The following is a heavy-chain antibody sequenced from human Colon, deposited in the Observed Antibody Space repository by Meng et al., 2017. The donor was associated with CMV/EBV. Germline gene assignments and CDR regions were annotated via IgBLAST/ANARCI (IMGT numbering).Heavy chain of an antibody. CDR3: ARDGELCSSSRCYSFADY. Sequence: FIFSSDSLNWVRQAPGKGLEWVSSISSGGTYIYYGESMKGRFTISRDNAKNLLFLQMDSLRGEDTAVYYCARDGELCSSSRCYSFADYWGPGTLVTVSS. J-gene: IGHJ4*02. V-gene: IGHV3-21*06. CDR2: ISSGGTYI. D-gene: IGHD2-2*01. CDR1: FIFSSDS.